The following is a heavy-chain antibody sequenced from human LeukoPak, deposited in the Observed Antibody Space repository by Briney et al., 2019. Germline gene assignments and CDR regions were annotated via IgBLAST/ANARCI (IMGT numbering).Heavy chain of an antibody. Sequence: PSETLSLTCTVSGGSISSSSYYWGRIRQPPGKGLEWIGSIYYSGSTYYNPSLKSRVTISVDTSKNQFSLKLSSVTAADTAVYYCARDWTYCSGGSCYSDYWGQGTLVTVSS. CDR2: IYYSGST. V-gene: IGHV4-39*07. CDR1: GGSISSSSYY. D-gene: IGHD2-15*01. CDR3: ARDWTYCSGGSCYSDY. J-gene: IGHJ4*02.